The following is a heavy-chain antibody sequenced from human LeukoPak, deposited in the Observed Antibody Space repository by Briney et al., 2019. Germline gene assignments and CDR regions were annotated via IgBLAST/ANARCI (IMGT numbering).Heavy chain of an antibody. CDR1: GGSISSYY. J-gene: IGHJ4*02. V-gene: IGHV4-59*08. CDR3: ATTYYDILTGPRPFDY. CDR2: IYYSGST. D-gene: IGHD3-9*01. Sequence: SETLSLTCTVSGGSISSYYWSWIRQPPGKGLEWIGYIYYSGSTNYNPSLKSRVTISVDTSKNQFSLKLSSVTAADTAVYYCATTYYDILTGPRPFDYWGQGTLVTVSS.